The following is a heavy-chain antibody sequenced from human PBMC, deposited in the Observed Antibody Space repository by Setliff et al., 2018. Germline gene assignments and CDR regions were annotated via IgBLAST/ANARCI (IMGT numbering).Heavy chain of an antibody. CDR1: EFTFSNAW. CDR2: IKSKTSGGTA. V-gene: IGHV3-15*01. J-gene: IGHJ4*02. Sequence: GGSLRLSCAVSEFTFSNAWMSWVRQAPGKGLDWVGRIKSKTSGGTADYAAPVKGRFTISRDDSKNTLYLQMDSLKIEGTAVYYCTTEPHFRHWGQGALVTVSS. CDR3: TTEPHFRH.